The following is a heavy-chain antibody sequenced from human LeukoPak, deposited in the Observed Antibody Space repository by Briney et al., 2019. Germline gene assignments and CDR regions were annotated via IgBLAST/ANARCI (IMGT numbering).Heavy chain of an antibody. V-gene: IGHV1-2*02. CDR3: ARGGEYSRSSSTY. D-gene: IGHD6-6*01. CDR2: INPKTLGT. CDR1: GYTFTGYY. J-gene: IGHJ4*02. Sequence: ASVKVSCKASGYTFTGYYMHWVRQAPGHGLEWMGWINPKTLGTNYAQKFQGRVTVTRDTSISTAYMELSTLRSDDTAVYYCARGGEYSRSSSTYWGQGTLVTVSS.